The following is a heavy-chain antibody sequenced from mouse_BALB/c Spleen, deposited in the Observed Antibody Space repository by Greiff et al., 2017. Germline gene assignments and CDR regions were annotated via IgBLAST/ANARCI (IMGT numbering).Heavy chain of an antibody. CDR1: GYTFTSYW. CDR3: TRGDYGYAMDY. Sequence: EVKVVESGTVLARPGASVKMSCKASGYTFTSYWMHWVKQRPGQGLEWIGAIYPGNSDTSYNQKFKGKAKLTAVTSTSTAYMELSSLTNEDSAVYYCTRGDYGYAMDYWGQGTSVTGSS. V-gene: IGHV1-5*01. J-gene: IGHJ4*01. CDR2: IYPGNSDT. D-gene: IGHD1-1*01.